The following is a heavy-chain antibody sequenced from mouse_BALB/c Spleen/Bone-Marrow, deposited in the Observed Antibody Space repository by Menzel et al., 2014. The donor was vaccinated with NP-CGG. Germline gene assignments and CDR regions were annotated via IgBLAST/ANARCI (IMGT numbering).Heavy chain of an antibody. CDR2: INPYNGDT. D-gene: IGHD1-1*01. CDR3: ARSGYYGSSYFDY. V-gene: IGHV1-20*02. CDR1: GYSFTGYF. Sequence: VQLQQSGPELVKPGASVKISCKVSGYSFTGYFMNWVIQSHGKSLEWIGRINPYNGDTFYNQKFKGKATLTVDKSSSTAHMELRSLASEDSAVYYCARSGYYGSSYFDYWGQGTTLTVSS. J-gene: IGHJ2*01.